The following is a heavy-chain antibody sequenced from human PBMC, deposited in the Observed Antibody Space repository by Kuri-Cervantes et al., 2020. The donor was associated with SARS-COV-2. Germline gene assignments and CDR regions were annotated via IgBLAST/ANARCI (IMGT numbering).Heavy chain of an antibody. V-gene: IGHV4-39*01. CDR2: IYYSGST. CDR3: ARRSRVSSSAVVRYYFDY. CDR1: GGSISSSSYY. D-gene: IGHD6-6*01. Sequence: GSLRLSCTVSGGSISSSSYYWGWIRQPPGKGLEWIGSIYYSGSTYYNPSLKSRVTISVDTSKNQFSLKLSSVTAADTAVYYFARRSRVSSSAVVRYYFDYWGQGTLVTVSS. J-gene: IGHJ4*02.